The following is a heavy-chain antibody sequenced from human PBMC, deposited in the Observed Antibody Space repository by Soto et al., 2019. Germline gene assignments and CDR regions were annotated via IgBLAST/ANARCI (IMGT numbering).Heavy chain of an antibody. V-gene: IGHV1-2*04. Sequence: GASVKVSCKASGYTFTGYYMHWVRQAPGQGLEWMGWINPNSGGTNYAQKFQGWVTMTRDTSISTAYMELSRLRSGDTAVYYCARNEIEMATPFDYWGQGTLVTVSS. J-gene: IGHJ4*02. D-gene: IGHD5-12*01. CDR3: ARNEIEMATPFDY. CDR1: GYTFTGYY. CDR2: INPNSGGT.